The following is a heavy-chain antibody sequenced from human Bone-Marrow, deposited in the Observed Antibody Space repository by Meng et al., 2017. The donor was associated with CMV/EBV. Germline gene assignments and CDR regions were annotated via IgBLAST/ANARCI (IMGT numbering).Heavy chain of an antibody. D-gene: IGHD2-2*01. CDR2: IYSGGSST. Sequence: GESLKISCAASGFTFSSYAMSWVRQAPGKGLEWVSVIYSGGSSTYYADSVKGRFTISRDNSKNSLYLQMNSLRTEDTALYYCAKSDVPAAMGGGPSGFYYWGQGTPVTVSS. J-gene: IGHJ4*02. CDR1: GFTFSSYA. CDR3: AKSDVPAAMGGGPSGFYY. V-gene: IGHV3-23*03.